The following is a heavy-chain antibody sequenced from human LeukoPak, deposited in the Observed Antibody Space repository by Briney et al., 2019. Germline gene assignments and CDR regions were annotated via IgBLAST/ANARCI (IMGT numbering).Heavy chain of an antibody. J-gene: IGHJ4*02. CDR1: GYTFTSYY. CDR3: ARVGYNSGWYAHFDY. V-gene: IGHV1-46*01. D-gene: IGHD6-19*01. Sequence: ASVKVSCKASGYTFTSYYMHWVRQAPGQGLEWMGIINPSGGSTSYAQKFQGRVTMTRDTSTSTVYMELSSLRSEDTAVYYCARVGYNSGWYAHFDYWGQGTLVTVSS. CDR2: INPSGGST.